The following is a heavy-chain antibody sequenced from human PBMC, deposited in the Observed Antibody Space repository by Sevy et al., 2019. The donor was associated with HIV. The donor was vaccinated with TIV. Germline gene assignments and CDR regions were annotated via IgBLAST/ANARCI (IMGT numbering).Heavy chain of an antibody. V-gene: IGHV3-23*01. Sequence: GGSLRLSCAASEFTFSSYAMSWVRQAPGKGLEWVSAISGSGGSTYYADSVKGRFTISRDNSKNTLYLQMNSLRAEDTAVYYCAKDSLDTMIVVVTFDYWGQGTLVTVSS. CDR3: AKDSLDTMIVVVTFDY. J-gene: IGHJ4*02. D-gene: IGHD3-22*01. CDR1: EFTFSSYA. CDR2: ISGSGGST.